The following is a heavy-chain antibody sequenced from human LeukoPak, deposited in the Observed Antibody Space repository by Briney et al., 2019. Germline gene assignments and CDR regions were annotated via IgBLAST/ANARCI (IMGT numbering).Heavy chain of an antibody. CDR3: AGGYSYGPRGTAFDY. Sequence: GGSLRLSCAASGFTFSSYAMSWVRQAPGKGLEWVSAISGSGGSTYYADSVKGRFTISRDNSKNTLYLQMNSLRAEDTAVYYCAGGYSYGPRGTAFDYWGQGTLVTVSS. CDR2: ISGSGGST. CDR1: GFTFSSYA. D-gene: IGHD5-18*01. V-gene: IGHV3-23*01. J-gene: IGHJ4*02.